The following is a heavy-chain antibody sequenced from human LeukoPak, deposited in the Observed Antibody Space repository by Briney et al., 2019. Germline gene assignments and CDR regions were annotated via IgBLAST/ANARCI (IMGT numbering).Heavy chain of an antibody. V-gene: IGHV3-21*01. CDR3: ARVVGGIELDY. CDR2: ISSSSSYI. D-gene: IGHD5-18*01. Sequence: GGSLRLSCAASGFTFSSYSMNWVRQAPGKGLEWASSISSSSSYIYYADSVKGRFTISRDNAKNSLYLQMNSLRAEDTAVYYCARVVGGIELDYWGQGTLVTVSS. J-gene: IGHJ4*02. CDR1: GFTFSSYS.